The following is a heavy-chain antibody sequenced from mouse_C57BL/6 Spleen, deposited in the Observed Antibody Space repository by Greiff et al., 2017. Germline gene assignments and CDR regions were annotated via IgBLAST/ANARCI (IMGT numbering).Heavy chain of an antibody. CDR2: IRNKANGYTT. CDR3: ERYATIVYYYAMDY. J-gene: IGHJ4*01. CDR1: GFSFTDYY. Sequence: EVMLVESGRGLVQPGGSLSLSCAASGFSFTDYYMSWVRQPPGKALEWLGFIRNKANGYTTEYSASVKGRFTISRDTSQSILNLQMNALRTEDSADYYCERYATIVYYYAMDYWGQGTSVTVSA. D-gene: IGHD2-12*01. V-gene: IGHV7-3*01.